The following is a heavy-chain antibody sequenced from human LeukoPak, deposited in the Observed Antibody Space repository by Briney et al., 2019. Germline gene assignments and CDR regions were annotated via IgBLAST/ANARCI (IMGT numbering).Heavy chain of an antibody. D-gene: IGHD3-10*01. V-gene: IGHV3-48*03. Sequence: PGGSLRLSCAASGFTFRSYEMNWVRQAPGKGLEWVSYISSSGSAIYYADSVKGRFTISRDNAKNSLYLQMNSLRAEDTAVYYCATYYYGSGSDYWGQGTLVTVSS. CDR2: ISSSGSAI. CDR3: ATYYYGSGSDY. J-gene: IGHJ4*02. CDR1: GFTFRSYE.